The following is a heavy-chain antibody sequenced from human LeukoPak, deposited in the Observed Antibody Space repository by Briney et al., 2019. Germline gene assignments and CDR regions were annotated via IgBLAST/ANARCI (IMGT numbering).Heavy chain of an antibody. CDR3: ARGGLYYYGSGSYLSRWGFDY. D-gene: IGHD3-10*01. CDR1: GYTFTRYD. Sequence: GASVNVSCKASGYTFTRYDINWVRQATGQGLEWMGWMNPNSCNTGYAQKFQGRVTMTRNTSISTAYMELRSLRSEDTAVYYCARGGLYYYGSGSYLSRWGFDYWGQGTLVTVSS. V-gene: IGHV1-8*01. J-gene: IGHJ4*02. CDR2: MNPNSCNT.